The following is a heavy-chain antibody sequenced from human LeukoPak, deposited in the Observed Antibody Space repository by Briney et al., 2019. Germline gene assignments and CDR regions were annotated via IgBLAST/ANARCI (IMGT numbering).Heavy chain of an antibody. CDR3: ARGYCSGGNCYYFDY. CDR1: GGSISSYY. CDR2: IYYSGST. Sequence: PSETLSLTCTVSGGSISSYYWNWVRQPPGQGLEWIGYIYYSGSTNYNPSLKSRVTILVDTSKNQFSLKLSSVIAADTAVYYCARGYCSGGNCYYFDYWGQGTLVTVSS. D-gene: IGHD2-15*01. J-gene: IGHJ4*02. V-gene: IGHV4-59*01.